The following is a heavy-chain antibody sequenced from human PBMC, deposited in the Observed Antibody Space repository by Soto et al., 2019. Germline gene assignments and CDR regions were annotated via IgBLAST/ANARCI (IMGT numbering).Heavy chain of an antibody. CDR1: GGSISSGGYY. D-gene: IGHD2-21*02. V-gene: IGHV4-31*03. CDR3: ERVGCCDCHNGMDD. Sequence: QVQLQESGPGLVKPSQTLSLTCTVSGGSISSGGYYWSWIRQHPGKGLEWIGYIYYSGSTYYNPSIKSRVTKTVDTSKKQSAPKLSSVTAADTAVSHCERVGCCDCHNGMDDWGQWTTVTVSS. J-gene: IGHJ6*02. CDR2: IYYSGST.